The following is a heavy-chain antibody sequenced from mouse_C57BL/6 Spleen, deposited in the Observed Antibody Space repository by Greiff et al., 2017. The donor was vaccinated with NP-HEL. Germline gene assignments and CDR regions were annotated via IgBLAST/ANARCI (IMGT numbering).Heavy chain of an antibody. J-gene: IGHJ2*01. Sequence: VQLKQSGAELVRPGASVKLSCTASGFNIKDDYMHWVKQRPEQGLEWIGWIDPENGDTEYASKFQGKATITADTSSNTAYLQLSSLTSEDTAVYYCIITTVVATYYFDYWGQGTTLTVSS. CDR1: GFNIKDDY. D-gene: IGHD1-1*01. CDR2: IDPENGDT. V-gene: IGHV14-4*01. CDR3: IITTVVATYYFDY.